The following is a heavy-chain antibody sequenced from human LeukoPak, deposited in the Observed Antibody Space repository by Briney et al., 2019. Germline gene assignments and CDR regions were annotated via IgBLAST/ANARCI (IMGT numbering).Heavy chain of an antibody. Sequence: PSQTLSLTCTVSGGSISSGGYYWSWIRQHPGTGLEWIGYIYYSGSTYYNPSLKSRVTISVDTSKNQFSLKLSSVTAADTALYYCASVGKVGNRRGDYWGQGTLVTVSS. CDR1: GGSISSGGYY. CDR3: ASVGKVGNRRGDY. V-gene: IGHV4-31*03. D-gene: IGHD4-23*01. CDR2: IYYSGST. J-gene: IGHJ4*02.